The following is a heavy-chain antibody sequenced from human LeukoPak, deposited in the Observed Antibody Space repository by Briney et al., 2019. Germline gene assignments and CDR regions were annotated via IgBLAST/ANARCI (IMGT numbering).Heavy chain of an antibody. V-gene: IGHV1-69*05. D-gene: IGHD3-22*01. J-gene: IGHJ4*02. Sequence: GASVKVSCKASGYTFTSYDINWVRQATGQGLEWMGRIIPIFGTANYAQKFQGRVTITTDESTSTAYMELSSLRSEDTAVYYCARSNNYYDSSGYYYFDYWGQGTLVTVSS. CDR3: ARSNNYYDSSGYYYFDY. CDR1: GYTFTSYD. CDR2: IIPIFGTA.